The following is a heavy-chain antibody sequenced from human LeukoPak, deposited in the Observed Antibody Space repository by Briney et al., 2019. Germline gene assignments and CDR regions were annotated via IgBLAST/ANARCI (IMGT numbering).Heavy chain of an antibody. V-gene: IGHV3-7*03. J-gene: IGHJ2*01. D-gene: IGHD2-15*01. Sequence: GGSLRLSCIASGFTFSDFWMSWVRQAPGQGLEWVANIRQHGNEKHYVDSVTGRFTVSRDNAKNSLYLEMNSLRVEDTAVYCCATWARLHKERGGHFVLWGRGTLVIVSS. CDR3: ATWARLHKERGGHFVL. CDR2: IRQHGNEK. CDR1: GFTFSDFW.